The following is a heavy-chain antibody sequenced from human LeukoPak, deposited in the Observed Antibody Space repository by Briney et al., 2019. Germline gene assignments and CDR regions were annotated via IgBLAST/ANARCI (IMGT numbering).Heavy chain of an antibody. Sequence: GGSLRLSCAASGITVSSNYMSWVRQAPGKGLEWVSVIYSGGSTYYADSVKGRFTISRDNSKNTLYLQMNSLRAEDTAVYYCAREGRGSNRSWYYDYWGQGTPVTVSS. D-gene: IGHD6-13*01. CDR2: IYSGGST. CDR1: GITVSSNY. CDR3: AREGRGSNRSWYYDY. J-gene: IGHJ4*02. V-gene: IGHV3-66*02.